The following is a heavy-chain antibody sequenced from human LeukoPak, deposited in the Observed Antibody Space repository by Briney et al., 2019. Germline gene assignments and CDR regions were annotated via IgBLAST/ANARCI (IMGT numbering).Heavy chain of an antibody. V-gene: IGHV5-51*01. D-gene: IGHD6-6*01. J-gene: IGHJ4*02. CDR3: AKSGGYTTSSDFDY. CDR1: GYSFTSYW. Sequence: GESLNISCKGFGYSFTSYWIGWARQMPGKGLEWMRIIHPDNSDTRYSASLQGQVTISADKSISTAYLQWSSLKASDTAMYYCAKSGGYTTSSDFDYWGQGTLVTVSS. CDR2: IHPDNSDT.